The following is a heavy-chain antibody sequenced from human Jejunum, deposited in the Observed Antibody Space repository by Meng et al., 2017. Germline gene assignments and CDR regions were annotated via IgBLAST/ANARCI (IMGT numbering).Heavy chain of an antibody. V-gene: IGHV3-7*01. J-gene: IGHJ4*02. CDR3: ARAVTGTAND. CDR2: IKPDGSEK. Sequence: GESLKISCASSGFTFSHYLMTGVRQAPGKGPEWVAYIKPDGSEKFFLDSVKGRFTISRDNTKNSLYLQMNSLRAEDTAVYYCARAVTGTANDWGQGTLVTVSS. D-gene: IGHD6-13*01. CDR1: GFTFSHYL.